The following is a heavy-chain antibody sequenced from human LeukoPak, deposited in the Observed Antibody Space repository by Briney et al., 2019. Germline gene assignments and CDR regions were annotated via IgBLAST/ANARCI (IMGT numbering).Heavy chain of an antibody. Sequence: SETLSPTCTVSGGSISSSSYYWGWIRQPPGKGLEWIGSIYYSGSTYYNPSLKSRVTISVDTSKNQFSLKLSSVTAADTAVYYCARGGGRDGYNSYSDYWGQGTLVTVSS. CDR2: IYYSGST. J-gene: IGHJ4*02. CDR3: ARGGGRDGYNSYSDY. V-gene: IGHV4-39*07. D-gene: IGHD5-24*01. CDR1: GGSISSSSYY.